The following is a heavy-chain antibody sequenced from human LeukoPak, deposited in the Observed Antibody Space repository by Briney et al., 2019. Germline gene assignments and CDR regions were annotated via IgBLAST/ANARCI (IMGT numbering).Heavy chain of an antibody. CDR2: INPSGGST. V-gene: IGHV1-46*01. CDR1: GYTFTSYY. J-gene: IGHJ6*03. CDR3: AGAFASGIAAAGTGYYYYMDV. Sequence: ASVKVSRKASGYTFTSYYMHWVRQAPGQGLEWMGIINPSGGSTSYAQKFQGRVTMTRDMSTSTVYMELSSLRSEDTAVYYCAGAFASGIAAAGTGYYYYMDVWGKGTTVTVSS. D-gene: IGHD6-13*01.